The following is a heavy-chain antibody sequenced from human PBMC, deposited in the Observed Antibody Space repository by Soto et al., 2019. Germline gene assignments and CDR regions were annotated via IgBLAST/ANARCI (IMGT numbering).Heavy chain of an antibody. D-gene: IGHD6-13*01. CDR3: ARRPAGYSSIWYYFDY. V-gene: IGHV5-51*01. CDR1: GYSFTSYW. Sequence: GESLKISCKGSGYSFTSYWIGWVRQMPGKGLEWMGIIYPGDSDTRYSPSFQGQVTISADKSISTAYLQWSSLKASDTAMYYCARRPAGYSSIWYYFDYWGQGTLVTVSS. J-gene: IGHJ4*02. CDR2: IYPGDSDT.